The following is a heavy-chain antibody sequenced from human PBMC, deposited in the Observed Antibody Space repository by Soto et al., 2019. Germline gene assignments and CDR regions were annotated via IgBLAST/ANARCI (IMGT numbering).Heavy chain of an antibody. CDR1: GGSFSGYY. J-gene: IGHJ6*03. Sequence: QVQLQQWGAGLLKPSETLSLTCAVYGGSFSGYYWSWIRQPPGKGLEWIGEINHSGSTNYNPSLKSRHTISVDTSKNQFSLKLSSVTAADTAVYYGARGTLTGYYYYYYDYMDVWGKVTTVTVSS. CDR3: ARGTLTGYYYYYYDYMDV. CDR2: INHSGST. D-gene: IGHD3-9*01. V-gene: IGHV4-34*01.